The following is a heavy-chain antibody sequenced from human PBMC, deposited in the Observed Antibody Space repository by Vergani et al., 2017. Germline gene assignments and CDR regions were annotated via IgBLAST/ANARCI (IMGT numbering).Heavy chain of an antibody. J-gene: IGHJ4*02. V-gene: IGHV4-59*01. D-gene: IGHD3-10*01. CDR1: GGSISSYY. CDR2: IYHSGST. Sequence: QVQLQESGPGLVKPSETLSLTCTVSGGSISSYYWTWIRQPPGKGLEWIWYIYHSGSTNYNPSLKSRVTISVDTSKNQFSLKLSSVTAADTAVYYCARGFSYYGSGAGYWGQGTLVTVSS. CDR3: ARGFSYYGSGAGY.